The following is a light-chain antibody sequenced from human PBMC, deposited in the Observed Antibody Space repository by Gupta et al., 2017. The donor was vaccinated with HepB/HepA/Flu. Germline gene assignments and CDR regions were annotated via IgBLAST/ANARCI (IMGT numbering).Light chain of an antibody. Sequence: DILMTQSPSSLSASVGDRITITCRASQNIGTWLAWYQQKPGKAPKLLIYDASSTQSGVPSRFSGSGSGTEYTLTIDSLQPDDVATDYCQQYNDNWNLTFGGGTKVDIK. J-gene: IGKJ4*01. CDR2: DAS. V-gene: IGKV1-5*01. CDR1: QNIGTW. CDR3: QQYNDNWNLT.